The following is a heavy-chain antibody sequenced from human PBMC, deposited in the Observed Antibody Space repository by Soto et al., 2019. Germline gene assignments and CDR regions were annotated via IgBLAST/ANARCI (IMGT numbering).Heavy chain of an antibody. CDR3: ARGSARVSGPWFDP. V-gene: IGHV1-69*13. CDR2: IIPIFGTA. Sequence: ASVKVSCKASGGTFSSYAISWVRQAPGQGLEWMGGIIPIFGTANYAQKFQGRVTITADESTSTAYMELSSLRSEDTAVYYCARGSARVSGPWFDPWGQGTLVTVSS. D-gene: IGHD2-15*01. CDR1: GGTFSSYA. J-gene: IGHJ5*02.